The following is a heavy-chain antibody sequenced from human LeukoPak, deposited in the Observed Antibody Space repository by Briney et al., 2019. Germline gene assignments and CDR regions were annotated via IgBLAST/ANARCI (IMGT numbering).Heavy chain of an antibody. CDR1: GYSVSSGCY. CDR3: AGQYTGYAAFDY. D-gene: IGHD5-12*01. Sequence: PSETLSLTCSVSGYSVSSGCYWGWIRQSPGGELEEIGGMYHSGTTSYNPSLKSRVTLSVYTSKTQFSLKLSSLTAADTAVYYCAGQYTGYAAFDYWGQGTLVTVSS. J-gene: IGHJ4*02. V-gene: IGHV4-38-2*02. CDR2: MYHSGTT.